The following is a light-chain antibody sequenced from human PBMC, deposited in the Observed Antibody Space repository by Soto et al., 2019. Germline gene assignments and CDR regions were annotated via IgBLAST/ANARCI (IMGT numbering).Light chain of an antibody. CDR3: RSYTINALV. CDR2: GVS. J-gene: IGLJ2*01. Sequence: QSALTQPASVSGSPGQSITISCTGTSSDVGGYNYVSWYQQHLGKAPKLMIYGVSNRPSGVSNRFSGSKSGNTASLTISGLQAEDEADYYCRSYTINALVFGGGTKLTVL. CDR1: SSDVGGYNY. V-gene: IGLV2-14*03.